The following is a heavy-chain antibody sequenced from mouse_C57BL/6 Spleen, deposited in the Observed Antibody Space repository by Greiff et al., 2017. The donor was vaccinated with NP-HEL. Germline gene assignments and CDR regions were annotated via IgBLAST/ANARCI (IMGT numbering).Heavy chain of an antibody. CDR2: IDPSDSYT. V-gene: IGHV1-59*01. Sequence: QVQLQQPGAELVRPGTSVKLSCKASGYTFTSYWMHWVKQRPGQGLEWIGVIDPSDSYTNYNQKFKGKATLTVDTSSSTAYMQLSSLPSEESAVSYCAREGYYCGSSSYFDYWGQGTTLTVSS. CDR3: AREGYYCGSSSYFDY. D-gene: IGHD1-1*01. J-gene: IGHJ2*01. CDR1: GYTFTSYW.